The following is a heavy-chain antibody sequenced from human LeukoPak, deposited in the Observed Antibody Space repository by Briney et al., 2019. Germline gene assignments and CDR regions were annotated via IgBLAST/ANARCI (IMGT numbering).Heavy chain of an antibody. CDR2: INGDGSST. J-gene: IGHJ4*02. Sequence: GGSLRLSCAASGFAFNTYWMHWVRQAPGKGLVWVSRINGDGSSTSYADSVRGRFTISRDNAKNTLYLQMNSLRAEDTAVYYCARDIQYTVTPDSWSQGTLVTVSS. V-gene: IGHV3-74*01. CDR1: GFAFNTYW. D-gene: IGHD4-17*01. CDR3: ARDIQYTVTPDS.